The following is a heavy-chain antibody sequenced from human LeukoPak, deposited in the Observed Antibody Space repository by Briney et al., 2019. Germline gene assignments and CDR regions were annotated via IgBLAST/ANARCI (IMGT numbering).Heavy chain of an antibody. J-gene: IGHJ4*02. CDR3: VQTTGWPGFDY. V-gene: IGHV4-4*09. Sequence: SETLSLICTTSGVSISRFYWSWVRQPPGKGLEWIANIYNGVPTFFNPSLKSRATISVDTSEGQFSLQLASVTAADTAVYYCVQTTGWPGFDYWGQGILVTVSS. CDR1: GVSISRFY. D-gene: IGHD6-19*01. CDR2: IYNGVPT.